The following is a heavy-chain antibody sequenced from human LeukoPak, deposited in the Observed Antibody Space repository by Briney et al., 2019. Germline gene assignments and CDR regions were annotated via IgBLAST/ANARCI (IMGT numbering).Heavy chain of an antibody. D-gene: IGHD6-6*01. CDR3: ARDYAALGPPGIAARRVGDNWFDP. V-gene: IGHV3-30*04. CDR1: GFTFSSYV. CDR2: ISYDGSNE. Sequence: GRSLRLSCAASGFTFSSYVMHWVRQAPGKGLEWVAIISYDGSNEYYADSVKGRFTISRDNAKNSLYLQMNSLRAEDTALYYCARDYAALGPPGIAARRVGDNWFDPWGQGTLVTVSS. J-gene: IGHJ5*02.